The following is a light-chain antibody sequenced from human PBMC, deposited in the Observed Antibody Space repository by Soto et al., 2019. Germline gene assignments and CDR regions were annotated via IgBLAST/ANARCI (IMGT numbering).Light chain of an antibody. J-gene: IGLJ2*01. Sequence: QSVLTQPPSASGTPGQRVTISCSGSTSNIGLNTVNWYQQLPGTAPKLLTYSDNQRPAGVPDRFSGSRSGTSASLAISGLQSEDEADYYCVAWDGSLNGPVFGGGTKLTVL. CDR1: TSNIGLNT. V-gene: IGLV1-44*01. CDR3: VAWDGSLNGPV. CDR2: SDN.